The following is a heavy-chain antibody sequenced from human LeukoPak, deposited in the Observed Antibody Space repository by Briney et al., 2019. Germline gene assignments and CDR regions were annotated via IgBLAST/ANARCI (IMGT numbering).Heavy chain of an antibody. D-gene: IGHD3-10*01. CDR2: ISGSGGST. CDR1: GFTFSSYA. CDR3: AKDPSGYYGSGSYYSPSYFDY. J-gene: IGHJ4*02. V-gene: IGHV3-23*01. Sequence: GGSLRLSCAASGFTFSSYAMSWVRQAPGKGLEWVSAISGSGGSTYYADSVKGRFTISRDNSKNTLYLQMNSLRAEDTAVYYRAKDPSGYYGSGSYYSPSYFDYWGQGTLVTVS.